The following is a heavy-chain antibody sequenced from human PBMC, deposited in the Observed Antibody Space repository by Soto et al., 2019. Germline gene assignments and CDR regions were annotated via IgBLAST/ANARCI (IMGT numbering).Heavy chain of an antibody. Sequence: SQTLSLTCVISGDSISANRAAWNWIRQSPSRGLEWLGRTYYKSKWYTDYAGSVKRRISITADTSRNQFSLQLNSVTPGDAAVYYCAMDPENWGSYYYGMDVWGHGTTVSVSS. CDR1: GDSISANRAA. D-gene: IGHD7-27*01. CDR2: TYYKSKWYT. J-gene: IGHJ6*02. V-gene: IGHV6-1*01. CDR3: AMDPENWGSYYYGMDV.